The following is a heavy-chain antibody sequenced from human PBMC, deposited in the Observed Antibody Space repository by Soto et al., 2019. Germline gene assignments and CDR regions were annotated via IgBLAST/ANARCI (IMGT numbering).Heavy chain of an antibody. Sequence: ASVKVSCKASGYTFTSYYMHWVRQAPGQGLEWMGIINPSGGSTSYAQKFQGRVTMTRDTSTSTVYMELSSLRSEDTAVYYCARRIEYSSYDGFDAFDIWGQGTMVTVSS. CDR3: ARRIEYSSYDGFDAFDI. D-gene: IGHD6-6*01. CDR1: GYTFTSYY. V-gene: IGHV1-46*03. CDR2: INPSGGST. J-gene: IGHJ3*02.